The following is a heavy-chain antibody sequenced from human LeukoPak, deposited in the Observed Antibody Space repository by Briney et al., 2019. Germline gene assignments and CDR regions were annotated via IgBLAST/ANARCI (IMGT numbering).Heavy chain of an antibody. D-gene: IGHD3-22*01. V-gene: IGHV4-4*07. CDR2: IYTSGST. Sequence: PSETLSLTCTVSGGAISSYYWSWIRQPAGKGLEWIGRIYTSGSTNYNPSLKSRVTMSVDTSKNQFSLRLTSVTAADTAVYYCARVLDYDSSRSDAFDIWGQGTMLTVSS. CDR1: GGAISSYY. CDR3: ARVLDYDSSRSDAFDI. J-gene: IGHJ3*02.